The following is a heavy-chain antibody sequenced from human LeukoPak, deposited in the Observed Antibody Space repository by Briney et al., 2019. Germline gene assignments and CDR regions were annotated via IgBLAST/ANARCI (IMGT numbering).Heavy chain of an antibody. D-gene: IGHD4-23*01. V-gene: IGHV4-39*07. J-gene: IGHJ4*02. Sequence: SETLSLTCTVSGGSISSSSYYWGWIRQPPGKGLEWIGSIYYSGSTYYNPSLKSRVTISVDTSKNQFSLKLSSVTAADTAVYYCARRRPLRWYNDYWGQGTLVTVSS. CDR1: GGSISSSSYY. CDR2: IYYSGST. CDR3: ARRRPLRWYNDY.